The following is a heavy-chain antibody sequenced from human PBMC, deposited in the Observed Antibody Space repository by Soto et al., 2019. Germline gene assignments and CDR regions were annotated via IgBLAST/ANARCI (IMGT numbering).Heavy chain of an antibody. V-gene: IGHV1-58*02. CDR3: AIWAAVGGSGYYYDDAFDI. CDR1: GFTFTSSA. Sequence: SVKVSCKASGFTFTSSAMQWVRQARGQRLEWIGWIVVGSGNTNYAQKFQERVTITRDMSTSTAYMELSSLRSEDTAVYYCAIWAAVGGSGYYYDDAFDIWGQGTMVT. D-gene: IGHD3-22*01. J-gene: IGHJ3*02. CDR2: IVVGSGNT.